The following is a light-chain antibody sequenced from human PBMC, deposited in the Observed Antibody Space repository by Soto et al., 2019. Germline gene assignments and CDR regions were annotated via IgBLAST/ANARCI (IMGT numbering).Light chain of an antibody. J-gene: IGKJ5*01. CDR3: MQSTQLPPT. V-gene: IGKV2D-29*02. Sequence: DVVMTQTPLSLSVAPGQPASISCKSSQSLLHITGETFLFWYLQKPGQSPQLLIYEVSTRVSGVPDRCSGSGSGTDFTLEISRVETDDVGIYYCMQSTQLPPTFGQGTRLRIE. CDR2: EVS. CDR1: QSLLHITGETF.